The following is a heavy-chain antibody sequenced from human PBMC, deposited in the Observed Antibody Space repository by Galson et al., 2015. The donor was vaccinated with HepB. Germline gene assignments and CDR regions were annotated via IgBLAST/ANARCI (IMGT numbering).Heavy chain of an antibody. Sequence: SLRLSCAASGFTFSDYYMSWIRQAPGKGLEWVSYISSSGSYTNYADSVKGRFTISRDNAKNSLYLQMNSLRAEDTAVYYCARGAYDFDWFRAQYYFDYWGQGTLVTVSS. D-gene: IGHD3-9*01. CDR1: GFTFSDYY. J-gene: IGHJ4*02. CDR3: ARGAYDFDWFRAQYYFDY. CDR2: ISSSGSYT. V-gene: IGHV3-11*05.